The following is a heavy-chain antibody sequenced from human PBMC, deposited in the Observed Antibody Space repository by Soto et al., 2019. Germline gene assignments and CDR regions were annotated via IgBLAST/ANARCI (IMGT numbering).Heavy chain of an antibody. Sequence: PSETLSLTCAVYGGSFSGYYWSWIRQPPGKGLEWIGEINHSGSTNYNPSLKSRVTISVDTSKNQFSLKLSSVTAADTAVYYYASTQYGGNSSGAFDIWGQGTMVTVSS. CDR1: GGSFSGYY. CDR3: ASTQYGGNSSGAFDI. V-gene: IGHV4-34*01. CDR2: INHSGST. D-gene: IGHD2-21*02. J-gene: IGHJ3*02.